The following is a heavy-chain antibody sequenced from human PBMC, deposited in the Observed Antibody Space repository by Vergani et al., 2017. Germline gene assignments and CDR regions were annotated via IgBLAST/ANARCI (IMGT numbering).Heavy chain of an antibody. D-gene: IGHD3-22*01. CDR1: GYTFSNYY. Sequence: QVQVVQSGAEVKKSGASVKVSCKTSGYTFSNYYMHWVRQAPGQGLEWMGIINPSGGHTNYAQKFQGRVTMTRETSTSTVYMELSSLRSEDTAVYYCARGIVVVAATPPYDSSGYYYYFDYWGQGTLVTVSS. V-gene: IGHV1-46*01. J-gene: IGHJ4*02. CDR2: INPSGGHT. CDR3: ARGIVVVAATPPYDSSGYYYYFDY.